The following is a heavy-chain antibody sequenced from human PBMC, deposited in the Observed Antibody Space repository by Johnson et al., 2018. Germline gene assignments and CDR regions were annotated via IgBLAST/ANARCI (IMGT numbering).Heavy chain of an antibody. Sequence: VQLVESGGGLVQPGGSLRLSCAASGFTFSSYSMNWVRQAPGKGLEWVSYISSSSNTIYYADSVKGRFTISRENAKNSLYLQMNSLRAEDTAVYYCARAPTQSAEYFQHWGQGNLVTVSS. CDR3: ARAPTQSAEYFQH. V-gene: IGHV3-48*01. D-gene: IGHD2-15*01. CDR1: GFTFSSYS. J-gene: IGHJ1*01. CDR2: ISSSSNTI.